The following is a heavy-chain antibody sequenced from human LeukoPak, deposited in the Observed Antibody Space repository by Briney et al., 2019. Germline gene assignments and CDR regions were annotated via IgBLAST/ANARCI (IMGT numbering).Heavy chain of an antibody. J-gene: IGHJ5*02. D-gene: IGHD6-6*01. CDR1: GGTFSSYA. CDR3: ASGLGIAARLTSWFDP. CDR2: IIPIFGTA. V-gene: IGHV1-69*13. Sequence: ASVKVSCKASGGTFSSYAISWVRQAPGQGLEWMGGIIPIFGTANYAQKFQGRVTITADESTSTAYMELSSLRSEDTAVYYCASGLGIAARLTSWFDPWGQGTLVTVSS.